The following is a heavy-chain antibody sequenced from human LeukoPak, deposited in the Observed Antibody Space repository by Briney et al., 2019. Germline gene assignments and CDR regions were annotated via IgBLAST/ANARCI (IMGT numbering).Heavy chain of an antibody. CDR1: GYTFTGYY. V-gene: IGHV1-2*02. Sequence: ASVKVSCKASGYTFTGYYIQWVRQAPGQGLEWMGWINPNSGGTNYAQRFQGRVTMTRDTSMSTAYMELSRLRSDDSAVYYCARYFYDSSGSSSDAFDLGPRDNGHRLF. D-gene: IGHD3-22*01. J-gene: IGHJ3*01. CDR3: ARYFYDSSGSSSDAFD. CDR2: INPNSGGT.